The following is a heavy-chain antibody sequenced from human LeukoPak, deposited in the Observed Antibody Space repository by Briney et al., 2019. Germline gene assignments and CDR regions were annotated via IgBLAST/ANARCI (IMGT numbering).Heavy chain of an antibody. CDR2: ISYTGSA. V-gene: IGHV4-59*01. D-gene: IGHD5-18*01. CDR3: ARDKQPGDY. CDR1: GGSISGYY. Sequence: SETLSLTCTVSGGSISGYYWNWIRHPPGKGLEWIGYISYTGSADYNPSLKSRVTISVDTSKNQFSLKVTSLTAADTAVYYCARDKQPGDYWGQGTLVTVSS. J-gene: IGHJ4*02.